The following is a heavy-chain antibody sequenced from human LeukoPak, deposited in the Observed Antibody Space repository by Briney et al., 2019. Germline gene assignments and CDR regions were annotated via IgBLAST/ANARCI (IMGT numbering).Heavy chain of an antibody. CDR1: GGSFSGYY. CDR3: AREPFLYYYDSSGYYTSYFGY. J-gene: IGHJ4*02. CDR2: IYTSGST. Sequence: SETLSLTCAVYGGSFSGYYWSWIRQPPGKGLEWIGRIYTSGSTNYNPSLKSRVTMSVDTSKNQFSLKLSSVTAADTAVYYCAREPFLYYYDSSGYYTSYFGYWGQGTLVTVSP. D-gene: IGHD3-22*01. V-gene: IGHV4-59*10.